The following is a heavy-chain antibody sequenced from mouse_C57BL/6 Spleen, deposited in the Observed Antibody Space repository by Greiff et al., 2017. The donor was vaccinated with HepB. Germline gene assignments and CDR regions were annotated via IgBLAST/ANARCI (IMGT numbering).Heavy chain of an antibody. D-gene: IGHD1-1*01. V-gene: IGHV5-9-1*02. CDR1: GFTFSSYA. Sequence: EVKLMESGEGLVKPGGSLKLSCAASGFTFSSYAMSWVRQTPEKRLEWVAYISSGGDYIYYADTVKGRFTISRDNARNTLYLQMSSLKSEDTAMYYCTREEFITTAPYAMDYWGQGTSVTVSS. J-gene: IGHJ4*01. CDR2: ISSGGDYI. CDR3: TREEFITTAPYAMDY.